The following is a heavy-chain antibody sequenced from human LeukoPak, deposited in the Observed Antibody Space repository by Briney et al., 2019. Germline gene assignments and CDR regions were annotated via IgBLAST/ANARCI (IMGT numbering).Heavy chain of an antibody. CDR3: ARHDGYSFGRYSWFDP. CDR2: TYYRSKWYN. Sequence: SQTLSLTCAISGDSVSSDSAAWNWIRQSPSRGLEWLGRTYYRSKWYNEYAVSVKSRITINPDTSRNQFSLLLNSVTPEDTAVYYCARHDGYSFGRYSWFDPWGQGTLVTLSS. J-gene: IGHJ5*02. V-gene: IGHV6-1*01. D-gene: IGHD6-19*01. CDR1: GDSVSSDSAA.